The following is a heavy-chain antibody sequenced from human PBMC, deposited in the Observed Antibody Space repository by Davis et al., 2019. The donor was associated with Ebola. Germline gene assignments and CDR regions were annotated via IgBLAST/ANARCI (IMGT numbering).Heavy chain of an antibody. D-gene: IGHD2-15*01. CDR3: AKCRSGGSCYYGMDV. CDR1: GGSSSGYY. J-gene: IGHJ6*02. Sequence: SETLSLTCAVYGGSSSGYYWSWIRQLPGKGLEWIGEINHSGSTNYNPSLKSRVTISVDTSKNQFSMKLSSVTAADTAVYYCAKCRSGGSCYYGMDVWGQGTTVTVSS. CDR2: INHSGST. V-gene: IGHV4-34*01.